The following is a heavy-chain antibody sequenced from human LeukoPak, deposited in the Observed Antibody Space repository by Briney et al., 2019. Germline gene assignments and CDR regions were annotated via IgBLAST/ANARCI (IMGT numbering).Heavy chain of an antibody. D-gene: IGHD2-2*01. CDR2: IYTGGST. J-gene: IGHJ3*01. CDR3: ARYCSDISCYSFDV. Sequence: GGSLILSCAASGFTVSSDYMSWVRQAPGKGLEWVSVIYTGGSTYYADSVKGRFTISRDNSKNTLCLQMNSLRAEDTAVYYCARYCSDISCYSFDVWGQGTMVTVSS. CDR1: GFTVSSDY. V-gene: IGHV3-53*01.